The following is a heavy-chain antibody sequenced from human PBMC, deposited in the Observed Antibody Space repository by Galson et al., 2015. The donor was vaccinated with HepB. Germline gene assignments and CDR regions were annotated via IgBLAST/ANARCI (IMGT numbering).Heavy chain of an antibody. D-gene: IGHD5-18*01. CDR1: GFTFSSYA. CDR3: AKWDPDPRTLGLPVDTAMVGTQ. CDR2: ISGSGGST. J-gene: IGHJ4*02. Sequence: SLRLSCAASGFTFSSYAMSWVRQAPGKGLEWVSGISGSGGSTYYADSVKGRFTISRDNSKNTLYLQMNSLRAEDTAVYYCAKWDPDPRTLGLPVDTAMVGTQWGQGTLVTVSS. V-gene: IGHV3-23*01.